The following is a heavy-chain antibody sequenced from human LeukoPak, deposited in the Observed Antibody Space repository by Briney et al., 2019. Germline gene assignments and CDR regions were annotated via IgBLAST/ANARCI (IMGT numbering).Heavy chain of an antibody. J-gene: IGHJ4*02. Sequence: GGSLRLSCAASGFTFSSHLMHWVRQAQGTGLVWVSSAKSDGTATNYADSVKDRFTISRDNAKNTLYLQMNSLRVEDTAVYYCVRKFATGDWGQGTLVTVSS. CDR3: VRKFATGD. CDR1: GFTFSSHL. V-gene: IGHV3-74*01. CDR2: AKSDGTAT. D-gene: IGHD1-14*01.